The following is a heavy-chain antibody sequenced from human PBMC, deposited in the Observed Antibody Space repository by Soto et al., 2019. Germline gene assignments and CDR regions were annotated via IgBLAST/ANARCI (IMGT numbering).Heavy chain of an antibody. CDR2: ISGSGGST. D-gene: IGHD2-2*01. J-gene: IGHJ3*02. Sequence: GGSLRLSCAASGFTFSSYAMSWVRQAPGKGLEWVSAISGSGGSTYYADSVKGRFTISRDNSKNTLYLQMNSLRAEDTAVYYCAKDVDIVVVPAAPNDAFDIWGQGTMVTVSS. V-gene: IGHV3-23*01. CDR3: AKDVDIVVVPAAPNDAFDI. CDR1: GFTFSSYA.